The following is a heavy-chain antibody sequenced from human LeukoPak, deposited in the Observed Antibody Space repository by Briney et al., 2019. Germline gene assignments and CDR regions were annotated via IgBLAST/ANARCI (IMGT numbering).Heavy chain of an antibody. Sequence: SETLSLTCTVSGGSISSYYWSWIRQPPGKGLEWSGYISYSGSTDYNPSLKSRVTISLDTSKNQFSLRLSSVTAADTAVYYCARETRLHSGSYSNDAFDIWGQGTMVTVSS. V-gene: IGHV4-59*01. D-gene: IGHD1-26*01. J-gene: IGHJ3*02. CDR3: ARETRLHSGSYSNDAFDI. CDR1: GGSISSYY. CDR2: ISYSGST.